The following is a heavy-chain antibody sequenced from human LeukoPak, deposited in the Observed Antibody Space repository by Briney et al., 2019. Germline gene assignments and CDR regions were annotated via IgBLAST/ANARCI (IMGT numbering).Heavy chain of an antibody. D-gene: IGHD6-13*01. CDR3: ARGDSSSWLYYFDY. J-gene: IGHJ4*02. CDR1: GGSFSGYY. CDR2: INHSGST. Sequence: PSETLSLTCAVYGGSFSGYYWSWIRQPPGKGLEWIGEINHSGSTNYNPSLKSRVTISVDTSKNQFSLKLSSVTAADTAVYYCARGDSSSWLYYFDYWGQGTLVTVSS. V-gene: IGHV4-34*01.